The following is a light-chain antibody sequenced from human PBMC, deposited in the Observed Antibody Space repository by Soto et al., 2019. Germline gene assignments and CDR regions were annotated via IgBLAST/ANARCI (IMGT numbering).Light chain of an antibody. CDR2: EVN. Sequence: SVLTQPASVSGSPGQLITISCTGNSSDVGYHNYVSWYRQHPGKAPRLMIYEVNNRPSGVSNRFSGSKSGNTASLTISGLQAEDEADYYCSSCTSSNTLLYVFGTGTKVPS. J-gene: IGLJ1*01. CDR1: SSDVGYHNY. V-gene: IGLV2-14*01. CDR3: SSCTSSNTLLYV.